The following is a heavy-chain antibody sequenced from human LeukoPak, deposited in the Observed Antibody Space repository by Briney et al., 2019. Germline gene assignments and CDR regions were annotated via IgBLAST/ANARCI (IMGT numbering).Heavy chain of an antibody. J-gene: IGHJ4*02. D-gene: IGHD3-22*01. CDR2: ISAYNGNT. V-gene: IGHV1-18*01. CDR1: GYTFTSYG. CDR3: ARDNYYYDSSGTFDY. Sequence: GASVKVSCKASGYTFTSYGISWVRQAPGQGLEWMGWISAYNGNTNYAQKLQGRVTMTTDTSTSTDYMELRSLRSDDTAVYYCARDNYYYDSSGTFDYWGQGTLVTVSS.